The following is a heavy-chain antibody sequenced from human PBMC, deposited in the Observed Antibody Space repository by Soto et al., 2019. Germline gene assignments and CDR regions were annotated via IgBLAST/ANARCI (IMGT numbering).Heavy chain of an antibody. CDR2: IIPFFGTA. J-gene: IGHJ4*02. CDR1: GGTFSTFG. V-gene: IGHV1-69*13. D-gene: IGHD3-16*01. CDR3: ARTPPMDSGDKYYFDF. Sequence: SVKVSCKASGGTFSTFGISWVRQAPGQGLEWMGGIIPFFGTANYAQKFQDRVTITADESTSTVYMGLRSLRSEDTAIYYCARTPPMDSGDKYYFDFWGQGALVTVPQ.